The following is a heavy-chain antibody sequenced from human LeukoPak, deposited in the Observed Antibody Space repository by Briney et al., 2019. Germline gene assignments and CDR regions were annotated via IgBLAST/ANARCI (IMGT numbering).Heavy chain of an antibody. D-gene: IGHD2-2*01. Sequence: PGGSLRLSCAASGFTFSSYGMHWVRQAPGKGLEWVSAISGSGGSTYYADSVKGRFTISRDNSKNTLYLQMNSLRAEDTAVYYCANLIVVVPAAHDAFDIWGQGIMVTVSS. CDR3: ANLIVVVPAAHDAFDI. J-gene: IGHJ3*02. CDR2: ISGSGGST. CDR1: GFTFSSYG. V-gene: IGHV3-23*01.